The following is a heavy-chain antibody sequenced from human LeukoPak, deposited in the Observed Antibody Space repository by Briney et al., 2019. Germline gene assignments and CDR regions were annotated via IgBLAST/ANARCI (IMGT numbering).Heavy chain of an antibody. J-gene: IGHJ4*02. Sequence: GGSLRLSWAASGFTFSSYSMNWVRQAPGKGLEWVSSISSSSSYIYYADSVKGRFTISRDNAKNSLYLQKNSLRAEDTAVYYCARGAVDALDYWGQGTLVTVSS. V-gene: IGHV3-21*01. CDR1: GFTFSSYS. CDR2: ISSSSSYI. CDR3: ARGAVDALDY. D-gene: IGHD6-19*01.